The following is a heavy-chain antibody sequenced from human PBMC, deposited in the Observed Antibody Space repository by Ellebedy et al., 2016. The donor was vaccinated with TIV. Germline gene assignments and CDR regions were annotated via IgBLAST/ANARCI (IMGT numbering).Heavy chain of an antibody. CDR2: IYPAGSDT. V-gene: IGHV5-51*01. CDR1: GYSFTRYW. J-gene: IGHJ6*02. D-gene: IGHD6-6*01. CDR3: ARPSLYSGSSRYGMDV. Sequence: GESLKISXKGSGYSFTRYWLGWVRQMPGKGLEWMGIIYPAGSDTRYSPSFQGQVTISADRSISTAYLLWSSLKASDTAIYYCARPSLYSGSSRYGMDVWGQGTTVTVSS.